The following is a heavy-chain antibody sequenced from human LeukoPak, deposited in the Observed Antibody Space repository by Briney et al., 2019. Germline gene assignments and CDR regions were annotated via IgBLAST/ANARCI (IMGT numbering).Heavy chain of an antibody. J-gene: IGHJ6*03. CDR3: ARAHENVVVVPAAPHYMDV. Sequence: ASVKVSCKASGYTFTSYGISWVRQAPGQGLEWMGWISAYNGNTNYAQKLQGRVTMTTDTSTSTAYMELRSLRSDDTAVYYCARAHENVVVVPAAPHYMDVWGKGTTVTVSS. V-gene: IGHV1-18*01. D-gene: IGHD2-2*01. CDR2: ISAYNGNT. CDR1: GYTFTSYG.